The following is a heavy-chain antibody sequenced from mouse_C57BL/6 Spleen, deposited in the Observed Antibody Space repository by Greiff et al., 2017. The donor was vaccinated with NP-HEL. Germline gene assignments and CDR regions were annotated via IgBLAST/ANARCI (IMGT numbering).Heavy chain of an antibody. D-gene: IGHD2-4*01. CDR2: IYPGSGNT. J-gene: IGHJ3*01. CDR1: GYTFTDYY. Sequence: QVQLQQSGAELVRPGASVKLSCKASGYTFTDYYINWVKQRPGQGLEWIARIYPGSGNTYYNEKFKGKATLTAEKSSSTAYMQLSSLTSEDSAVYFCATDYYDYDSIAYWGQGTLVTVSA. V-gene: IGHV1-76*01. CDR3: ATDYYDYDSIAY.